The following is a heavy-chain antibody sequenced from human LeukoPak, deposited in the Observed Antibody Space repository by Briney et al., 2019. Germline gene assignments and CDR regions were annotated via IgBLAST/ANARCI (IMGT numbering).Heavy chain of an antibody. CDR2: IIPVFGIP. CDR3: ATEAETNGCLESWFDS. D-gene: IGHD2-8*01. V-gene: IGHV1-69*04. CDR1: GGTFSNYG. J-gene: IGHJ5*01. Sequence: ASVKVSCKASGGTFSNYGISWVRQAPGQGPEWMGRIIPVFGIPNYAQKFQGRVTITADKSTSTAYMELRGLRSEDTAVYYCATEAETNGCLESWFDSWGQGTLVTVSS.